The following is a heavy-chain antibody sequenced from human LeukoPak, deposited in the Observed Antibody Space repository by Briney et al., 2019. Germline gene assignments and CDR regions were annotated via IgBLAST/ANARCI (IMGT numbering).Heavy chain of an antibody. CDR3: ARRSDYSNYGMDV. CDR2: ISAYNGNT. Sequence: GASVKVSCKASGYTFTSYAMHWVRQAPGQRLEWMGWISAYNGNTNYAQKLQGRVTMTTDTSTSTAYMELRSLRSDDTAVYYCARRSDYSNYGMDVWGQGTTVTVSS. J-gene: IGHJ6*02. D-gene: IGHD4-11*01. V-gene: IGHV1-18*01. CDR1: GYTFTSYA.